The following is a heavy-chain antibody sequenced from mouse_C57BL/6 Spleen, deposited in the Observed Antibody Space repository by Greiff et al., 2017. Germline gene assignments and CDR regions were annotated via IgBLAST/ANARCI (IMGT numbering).Heavy chain of an antibody. J-gene: IGHJ4*01. CDR3: ARYYDYVYAMDY. CDR1: GYTFNDYY. Sequence: VQLQQSGAELVRPGASVKLSCKASGYTFNDYYINWVKQRPGQGLEWIARIYPGSGNTYYNEKFKGKATLTAEKSSSTAYMQLSSLTSEDSAVYFCARYYDYVYAMDYWGQGTSVTVSA. CDR2: IYPGSGNT. V-gene: IGHV1-76*01. D-gene: IGHD2-4*01.